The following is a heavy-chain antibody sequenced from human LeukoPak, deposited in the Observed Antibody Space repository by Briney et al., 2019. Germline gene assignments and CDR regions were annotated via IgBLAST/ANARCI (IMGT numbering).Heavy chain of an antibody. Sequence: PGGSLRLSCAASGFTFSSYEMNWVRQAPGKGLEWVSYISSSGSTIYYADSVKGRFTISRDNAKNSLYLQMNSLKTEDTAVYYCTRRPVDTRAHYYYYYMDVWGKGTTVTVSS. CDR2: ISSSGSTI. J-gene: IGHJ6*03. V-gene: IGHV3-48*03. CDR3: TRRPVDTRAHYYYYYMDV. D-gene: IGHD2-2*01. CDR1: GFTFSSYE.